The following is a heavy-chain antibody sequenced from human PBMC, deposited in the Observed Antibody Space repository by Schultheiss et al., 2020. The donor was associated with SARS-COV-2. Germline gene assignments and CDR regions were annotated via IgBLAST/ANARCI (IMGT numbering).Heavy chain of an antibody. J-gene: IGHJ4*02. CDR1: GGSISSYY. CDR3: ARVRVLRFLEWLPKRGYFDY. D-gene: IGHD3-3*01. CDR2: IYHSGST. Sequence: SETLSLTCTVSGGSISSYYWSWIRQPPGKGLEWIGYIYHSGSTYYNPSLKSRVTISVDTSKNQFSLKLSSVTAADTAVYYCARVRVLRFLEWLPKRGYFDYWGQGTLVTVSS. V-gene: IGHV4-4*09.